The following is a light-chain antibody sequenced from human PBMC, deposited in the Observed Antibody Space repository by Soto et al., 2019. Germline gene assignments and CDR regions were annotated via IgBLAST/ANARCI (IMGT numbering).Light chain of an antibody. CDR3: SSYAGGNKLV. CDR2: EVA. J-gene: IGLJ1*01. CDR1: SGDVGASNS. Sequence: QSALTQPPSASGSPGQSVTISCTGTSGDVGASNSVSWYQQHPGKAPKLMIYEVAKRPSGVPDRFSGSKSGNTASLTVSGLQAEDEADYYCSSYAGGNKLVFGTGTKVTVL. V-gene: IGLV2-8*01.